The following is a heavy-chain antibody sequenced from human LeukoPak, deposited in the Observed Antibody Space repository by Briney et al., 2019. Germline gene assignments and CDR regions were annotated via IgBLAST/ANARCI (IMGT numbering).Heavy chain of an antibody. Sequence: PSQTLSLTCTVSGGSISSGSCYWSWIRQHPGKGLECIGYIYYSGSTYYNPSLKSRVTISVDTSKKQFSLKLSSVTAADTAVYYCARYHFGSGSYFDYWGQGTLVTVSS. CDR1: GGSISSGSCY. CDR3: ARYHFGSGSYFDY. D-gene: IGHD3-10*01. CDR2: IYYSGST. J-gene: IGHJ4*03. V-gene: IGHV4-31*03.